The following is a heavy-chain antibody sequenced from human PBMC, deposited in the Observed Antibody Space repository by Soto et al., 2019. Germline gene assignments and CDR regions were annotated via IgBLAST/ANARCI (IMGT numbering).Heavy chain of an antibody. Sequence: PSETLCLTCGVAGGYLSDYGWSWIRQQPGMALEWIGEINHLGSINYNPSLKSRVTMSVDTSKNQFSLTLNSVTAADTATYYCARGGISHWAYFYYMDVWDRGTTVTVSS. V-gene: IGHV4-34*01. J-gene: IGHJ6*03. D-gene: IGHD2-21*01. CDR2: INHLGSI. CDR1: GGYLSDYG. CDR3: ARGGISHWAYFYYMDV.